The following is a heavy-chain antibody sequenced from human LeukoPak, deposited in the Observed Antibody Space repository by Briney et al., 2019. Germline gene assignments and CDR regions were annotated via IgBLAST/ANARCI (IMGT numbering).Heavy chain of an antibody. D-gene: IGHD3-10*01. Sequence: SETLSLTCAVYGGSFSGYYWSWIRQPPGKGLEWIGEINHSGSTNYNPSLKSRVTISVDTSKNQFSLKLSSVTAADTAVYYCAMPDYGSGSFPYMDVWGKGTTDTVSS. CDR1: GGSFSGYY. V-gene: IGHV4-34*01. CDR2: INHSGST. CDR3: AMPDYGSGSFPYMDV. J-gene: IGHJ6*03.